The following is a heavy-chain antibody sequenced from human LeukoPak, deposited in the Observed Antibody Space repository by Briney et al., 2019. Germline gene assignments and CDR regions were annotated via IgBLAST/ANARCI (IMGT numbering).Heavy chain of an antibody. D-gene: IGHD3-16*01. V-gene: IGHV4-61*02. CDR1: GGSISSGSYY. J-gene: IGHJ4*02. CDR3: ASTDWDDYVFGY. Sequence: SQTLSLTCTVSGGSISSGSYYWNWVRQPAGKGLEWIGRIYTSGITNYNPSLKSRVIISADTSKNQFSLKLSSVTAADTAVYYCASTDWDDYVFGYWGQGTLVTVSS. CDR2: IYTSGIT.